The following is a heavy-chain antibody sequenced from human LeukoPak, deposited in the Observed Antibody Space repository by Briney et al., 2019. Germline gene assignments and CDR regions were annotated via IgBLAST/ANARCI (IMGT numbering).Heavy chain of an antibody. CDR3: ARLGGELVPFFDY. D-gene: IGHD6-13*01. V-gene: IGHV1-2*02. CDR1: GYTFTGYY. J-gene: IGHJ4*02. CDR2: INPNSGGT. Sequence: ASVKVSCKASGYTFTGYYMHWVRQAPGQGLEWMGWINPNSGGTNYAQEFQGRVTMTRDTSISTAYMELSRLRSDDTAVYYCARLGGELVPFFDYWGQGTLVTVSS.